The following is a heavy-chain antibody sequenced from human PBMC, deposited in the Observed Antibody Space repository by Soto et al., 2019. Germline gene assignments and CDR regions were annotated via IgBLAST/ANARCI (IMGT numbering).Heavy chain of an antibody. Sequence: SETLSLTCAVYGGSSSAYYWSWVRQPPGKGLEWIGEIIHSESTKYNPSLKSRVTISVDTSKNQFSLKLSSVTAADTAVYYCARQRPTDGRWEFANYYGMDVWGQGTPVTVSS. D-gene: IGHD1-26*01. CDR2: IIHSEST. V-gene: IGHV4-34*12. J-gene: IGHJ6*02. CDR1: GGSSSAYY. CDR3: ARQRPTDGRWEFANYYGMDV.